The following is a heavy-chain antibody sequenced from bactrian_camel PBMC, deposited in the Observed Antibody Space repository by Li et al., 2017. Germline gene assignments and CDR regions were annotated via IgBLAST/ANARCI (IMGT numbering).Heavy chain of an antibody. CDR2: IYIGGEST. V-gene: IGHV3S1*01. Sequence: HVQLVESGGGLVQAGGSLRLSCTGSGYSYRTYSMAWFRQAPGKEREGVAAIYIGGESTYYVPSVEGRFTISRDNAKSTLYLQLNGLQTEDTAIYYCTKDTDPTTWAFGYGGQGTQVTVS. CDR1: GYSYRTYS. J-gene: IGHJ6*01. D-gene: IGHD4*01. CDR3: TKDTDPTTWAFGY.